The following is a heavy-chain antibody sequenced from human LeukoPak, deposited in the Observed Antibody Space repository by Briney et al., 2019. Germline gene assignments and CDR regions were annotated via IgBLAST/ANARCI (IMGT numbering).Heavy chain of an antibody. D-gene: IGHD7-27*01. CDR2: IYYSGST. Sequence: PQTLSLTCTVSGGSISSGGYYWSWIRQHPGKGLEWIGYIYYSGSTYYNPSLKSRVTISVDTSKNQCSLKLSSVTAADTAVYYCARGANWGSPDYWGQGTLVTVSS. CDR3: ARGANWGSPDY. J-gene: IGHJ4*02. V-gene: IGHV4-31*03. CDR1: GGSISSGGYY.